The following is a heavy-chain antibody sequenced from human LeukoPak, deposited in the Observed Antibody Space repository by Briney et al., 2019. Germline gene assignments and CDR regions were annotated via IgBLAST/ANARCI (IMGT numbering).Heavy chain of an antibody. CDR2: TYPGDSDT. V-gene: IGHV5-51*01. J-gene: IGHJ1*01. Sequence: GESLKISCKASGYTFTLYYIGWVRQMPGEGLEWMGFTYPGDSDTRYSPSFQGQVTISADKAISTAYLQWSSLKASDTAIYYCARLSPRGAVSGLYFDHCGQGTLVSVSS. CDR1: GYTFTLYY. CDR3: ARLSPRGAVSGLYFDH. D-gene: IGHD6-19*01.